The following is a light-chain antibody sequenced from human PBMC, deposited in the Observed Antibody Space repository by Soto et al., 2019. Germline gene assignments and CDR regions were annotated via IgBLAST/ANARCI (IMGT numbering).Light chain of an antibody. CDR1: QSISSS. V-gene: IGKV1-5*03. J-gene: IGKJ4*01. CDR2: QAS. Sequence: DIQMTQSPSTLSASVGDRVTITRRASQSISSSLAWYQQKPGKAPKLLIYQASSLQSGVPSRFSGSGSGTEFTLTTSSLQPDDFATYYCQQYNSFSLTFGGGTKVDIK. CDR3: QQYNSFSLT.